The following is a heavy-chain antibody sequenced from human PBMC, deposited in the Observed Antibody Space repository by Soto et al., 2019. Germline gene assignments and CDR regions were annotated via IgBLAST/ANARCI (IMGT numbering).Heavy chain of an antibody. CDR3: AREYCSSGSCYQYFDY. CDR1: GFTFSSYG. Sequence: QPGGSLRLSCATSGFTFSSYGMHWVRQAPGKGLEWVAVIWYDGSNKYYGDSVKGRFTISRDNSKNTVYMQMNSLRAEDTAVYYCAREYCSSGSCYQYFDYWGQGTLVTVSS. V-gene: IGHV3-33*01. CDR2: IWYDGSNK. J-gene: IGHJ4*02. D-gene: IGHD2-15*01.